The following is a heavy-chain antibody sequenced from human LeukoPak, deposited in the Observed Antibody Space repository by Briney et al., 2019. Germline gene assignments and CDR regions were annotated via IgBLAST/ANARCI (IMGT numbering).Heavy chain of an antibody. CDR3: AKEEMRWGLGAFDI. V-gene: IGHV3-9*01. CDR2: ISWNSGSI. CDR1: GFTFDDYA. J-gene: IGHJ3*02. D-gene: IGHD5-24*01. Sequence: GGSLRLSCAASGFTFDDYAMHWVRQAPGKGLEWVSGISWNSGSIGYADSVKGRFTISRDNAKNSLYLQMNSLRAEDTALYYCAKEEMRWGLGAFDIWGQGTMVTVSS.